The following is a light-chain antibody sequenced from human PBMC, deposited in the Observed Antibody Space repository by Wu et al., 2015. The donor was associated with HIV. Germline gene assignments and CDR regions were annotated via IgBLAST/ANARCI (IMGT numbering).Light chain of an antibody. V-gene: IGKV3-11*01. CDR2: DTS. J-gene: IGKJ1*01. CDR1: QSVSRF. Sequence: EIVMTQSPVTLSVSPGESATLSCRASQSVSRFLAWYQHKPGQVPRLLIYDTSNRATGIPARFSGSGFGTDFTLTISSLEPEDFAVYYCHQRTTWPRTFGQGTKVEVK. CDR3: HQRTTWPRT.